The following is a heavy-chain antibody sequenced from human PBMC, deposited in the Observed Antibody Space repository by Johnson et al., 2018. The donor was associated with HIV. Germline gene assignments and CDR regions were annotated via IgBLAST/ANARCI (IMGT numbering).Heavy chain of an antibody. CDR2: IRYDGSNK. Sequence: QVQLVESGGGLVQPGRSLRLSCASSGFTFDDYAMHWVRQAPGKGLEWVAFIRYDGSNKYYADSVKGRFTISRDNAKNSLYLQMNSLRAEDTAVYYCAREGRDGYTCDAFDIWGQGTMVTVSS. CDR1: GFTFDDYA. V-gene: IGHV3-33*08. D-gene: IGHD5-24*01. J-gene: IGHJ3*02. CDR3: AREGRDGYTCDAFDI.